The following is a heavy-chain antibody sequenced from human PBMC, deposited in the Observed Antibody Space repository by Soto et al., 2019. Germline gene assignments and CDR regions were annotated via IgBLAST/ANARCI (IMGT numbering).Heavy chain of an antibody. J-gene: IGHJ4*02. D-gene: IGHD6-19*01. Sequence: QVQLVESGGGVVQPGRSLRLSCAASGFTFSSYGMHWVRQAPGKGLEWVAVIWYDGSNKYYADSVKGRFTISRDNSKNPLYLQMNSLRAEDTAVYYCARDPGIAVASPDYWGQGTLVTVSS. CDR3: ARDPGIAVASPDY. CDR1: GFTFSSYG. V-gene: IGHV3-33*01. CDR2: IWYDGSNK.